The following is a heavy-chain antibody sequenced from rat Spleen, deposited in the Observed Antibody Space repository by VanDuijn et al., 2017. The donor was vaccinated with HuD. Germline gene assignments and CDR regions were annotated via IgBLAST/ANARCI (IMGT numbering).Heavy chain of an antibody. CDR3: ARDPYSRPFDY. Sequence: QVQLKESGPGLVQPSQTLSLTCTVSGFSLSSYGVIWVRQSPGKGLEWMGVIWTGGGTAYNSLLKSRLTITRDTSKSQLFLKMNSLQTEDTATYYCARDPYSRPFDYWGQGVMVTVSS. V-gene: IGHV2-4*01. CDR1: GFSLSSYG. D-gene: IGHD1-2*01. CDR2: IWTGGGT. J-gene: IGHJ2*01.